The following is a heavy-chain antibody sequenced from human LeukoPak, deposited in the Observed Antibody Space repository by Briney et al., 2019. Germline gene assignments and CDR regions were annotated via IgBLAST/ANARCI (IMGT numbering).Heavy chain of an antibody. CDR2: IRQDGSEK. CDR1: GFSFSTYW. CDR3: ARGLMGGYPRFDY. D-gene: IGHD3-22*01. Sequence: GGSLRLSCETSGFSFSTYWMSWVRQAPGKGLEWVANIRQDGSEKYYVDSVKGRFTISRDIAKQSVFLQMNSLRAEDTAMYYCARGLMGGYPRFDYWGQGTLVTVSS. V-gene: IGHV3-7*03. J-gene: IGHJ4*02.